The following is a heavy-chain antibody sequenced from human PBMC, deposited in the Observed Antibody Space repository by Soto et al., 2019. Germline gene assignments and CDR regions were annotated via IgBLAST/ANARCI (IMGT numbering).Heavy chain of an antibody. CDR3: ARQNRFLEWPPGGMDV. D-gene: IGHD3-3*01. CDR1: GGSISSRSHY. CDR2: SYYRGST. V-gene: IGHV4-39*01. J-gene: IGHJ6*02. Sequence: SETLSLTCTVSGGSISSRSHYWGWIRQSPGKHLEWIGSSYYRGSTHYNPSLKTRVTISVDTSKNQVFLKVFSVTAADTAVYYCARQNRFLEWPPGGMDVWGQGTTVTVSS.